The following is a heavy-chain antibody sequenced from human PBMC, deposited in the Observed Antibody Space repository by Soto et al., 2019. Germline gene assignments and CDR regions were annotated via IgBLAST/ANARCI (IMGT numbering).Heavy chain of an antibody. Sequence: SETLSLTCAVYGGSFSGYYWSWIRQPPGKGLEWIGEINHSGSTNYNPSLKSRVTISVDTSKNQFSLKLSSVTAADTAVYYCASTVVVVAARGLDWFDPWGQGTLVTVSS. D-gene: IGHD2-15*01. V-gene: IGHV4-34*01. CDR2: INHSGST. J-gene: IGHJ5*02. CDR1: GGSFSGYY. CDR3: ASTVVVVAARGLDWFDP.